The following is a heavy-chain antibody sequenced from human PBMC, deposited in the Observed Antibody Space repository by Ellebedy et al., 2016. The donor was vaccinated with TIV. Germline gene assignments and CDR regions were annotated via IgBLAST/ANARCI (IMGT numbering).Heavy chain of an antibody. Sequence: GESLKISCAASGFPLSDHYMDWVRQAPGKGLEWGGRTRNKARSYTTVYAASVKGRFTISRDDSKNSLYLQMNSLKTEDTAVYYCARGVEGAISDYWGQGTLVTVSS. CDR3: ARGVEGAISDY. V-gene: IGHV3-72*01. J-gene: IGHJ4*02. D-gene: IGHD1-26*01. CDR1: GFPLSDHY. CDR2: TRNKARSYTT.